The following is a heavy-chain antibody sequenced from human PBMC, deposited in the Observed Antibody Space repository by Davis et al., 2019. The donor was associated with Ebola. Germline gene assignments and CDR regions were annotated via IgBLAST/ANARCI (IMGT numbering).Heavy chain of an antibody. V-gene: IGHV3-74*01. D-gene: IGHD5-12*01. CDR1: GFTFSNYW. CDR3: VRDSGYYSHDY. J-gene: IGHJ4*01. Sequence: GESLKISCAASGFTFSNYWMHWVRQAPGKGLVWVSRINSDGSSTNYADSVKGRFTISRDNAKNTLSLQMNSLRVEDTALYYCVRDSGYYSHDYWGHGTLVTVSS. CDR2: INSDGSST.